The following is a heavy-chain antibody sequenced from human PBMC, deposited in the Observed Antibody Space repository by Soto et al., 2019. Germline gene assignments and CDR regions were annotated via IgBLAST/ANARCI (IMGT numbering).Heavy chain of an antibody. CDR1: GFTFNNYA. V-gene: IGHV3-23*01. Sequence: GSLRLSCAASGFTFNNYAMSWVRQAPGRGLEWVSAIIGSGNIIHYADSVKGRFTISRDNSKNTLYLQMSSLRAEDTAVYYCARAISSGWSYFDYWGQGTLVTVSS. D-gene: IGHD6-13*01. CDR2: IIGSGNII. J-gene: IGHJ4*02. CDR3: ARAISSGWSYFDY.